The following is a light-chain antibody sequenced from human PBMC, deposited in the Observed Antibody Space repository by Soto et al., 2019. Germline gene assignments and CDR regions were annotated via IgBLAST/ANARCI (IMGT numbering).Light chain of an antibody. V-gene: IGLV1-40*01. CDR2: GVN. CDR1: SSNIGARYV. CDR3: QSYASSLSGSV. J-gene: IGLJ1*01. Sequence: QSVLTQPPSASGSPGQRVSISCTGSSSNIGARYVVYWYQQLPGTASKLLVSGVNDRPSGVPDRFSCSTSGTSASLDLTGPQAEDEADYYCQSYASSLSGSVFGTGTKLTVL.